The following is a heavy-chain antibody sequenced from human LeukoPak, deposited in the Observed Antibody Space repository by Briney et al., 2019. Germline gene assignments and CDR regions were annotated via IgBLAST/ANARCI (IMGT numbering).Heavy chain of an antibody. CDR3: ARHVGAWHHIDF. V-gene: IGHV4-59*08. J-gene: IGHJ4*02. CDR2: IYYTGSS. CDR1: GASVSSHF. D-gene: IGHD4-17*01. Sequence: PSETLSLTCTVSGASVSSHFWSWIRQPPGKGLEWIGYIYYTGSSNYNPSLKSRVAMSVDTSKNQFSLRLSSVTAADTAVYSCARHVGAWHHIDFWGQGTLFTVSS.